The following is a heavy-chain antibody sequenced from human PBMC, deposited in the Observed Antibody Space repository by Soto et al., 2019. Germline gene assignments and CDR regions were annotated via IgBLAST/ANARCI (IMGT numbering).Heavy chain of an antibody. V-gene: IGHV3-23*01. D-gene: IGHD1-1*01. CDR1: GFTFSSFP. Sequence: VQLLESGGGLVQPGGSLRLSCAASGFTFSSFPMTWVRQAPGKGLDWVSTISATTPNTYYADSVKGRFTISRDNSKNTLYLQMNGRRDEDTAVYYCERDWNLDQWGQGTLV. CDR3: ERDWNLDQ. J-gene: IGHJ4*02. CDR2: ISATTPNT.